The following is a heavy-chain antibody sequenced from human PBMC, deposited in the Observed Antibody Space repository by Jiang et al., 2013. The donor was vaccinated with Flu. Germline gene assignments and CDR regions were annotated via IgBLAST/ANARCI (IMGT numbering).Heavy chain of an antibody. CDR2: HPYLWYS. CDR1: GGTFSSYA. J-gene: IGHJ3*02. Sequence: SGAEVKKPGSSVKVSCKASGGTFSSYAISWVRQAPGQGLEWIGRDHPYLWYSKLRTEVPGQSHDYRGRIPRAQPYMELSSLRSEDTAVYYCARGGEYYYDSSGYYSHAFDIWGQGTMVTVSS. CDR3: ARGGEYYYDSSGYYSHAFDI. V-gene: IGHV1-69*01. D-gene: IGHD3-22*01.